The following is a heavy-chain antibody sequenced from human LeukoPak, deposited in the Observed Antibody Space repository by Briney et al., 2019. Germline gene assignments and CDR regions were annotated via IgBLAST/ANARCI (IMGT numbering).Heavy chain of an antibody. Sequence: ASVKVSCKASGGTFSITWVRQAPGQGLEWMERIIPILGIANYAQKFQGRVTITADKSTSTAYMELSSLRSEDTAVYFCAITIGIPAAIVTPSWFDPWGQGTLVTVSS. D-gene: IGHD2-2*02. V-gene: IGHV1-69*02. CDR2: IIPILGIA. CDR3: AITIGIPAAIVTPSWFDP. CDR1: GGTFS. J-gene: IGHJ5*02.